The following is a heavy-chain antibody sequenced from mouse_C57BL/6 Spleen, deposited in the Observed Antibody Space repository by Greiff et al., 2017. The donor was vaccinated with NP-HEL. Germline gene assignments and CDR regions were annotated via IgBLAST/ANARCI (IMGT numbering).Heavy chain of an antibody. CDR1: GYTFTSYW. D-gene: IGHD2-3*01. CDR3: ARAPLYEQRAMDY. CDR2: IDPSDSYT. J-gene: IGHJ4*01. V-gene: IGHV1-59*01. Sequence: QVQLQQPGAELVRPGTSVKLSCKASGYTFTSYWMHWVKQRPGQGLEWIGVIDPSDSYTNYNQKFKGKATLTVDTSSSTAYMQRSSLTSEDSAVYYCARAPLYEQRAMDYWGQGTSVTVSS.